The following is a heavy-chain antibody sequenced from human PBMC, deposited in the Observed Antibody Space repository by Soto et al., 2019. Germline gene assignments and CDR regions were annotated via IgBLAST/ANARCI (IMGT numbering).Heavy chain of an antibody. J-gene: IGHJ4*02. CDR1: GYTFSNDA. CDR3: ARAYRYYWNYMMY. D-gene: IGHD1-7*01. CDR2: VSAYNGNT. Sequence: QVQLVQSGAEVKKPGASVKVSCKASGYTFSNDAITWVRQAPGQGLEWMGWVSAYNGNTNYAQKFKGRVTMTTDTSTRTAYMEIRSLRYDDTAVYFCARAYRYYWNYMMYWGQGTLVTVSS. V-gene: IGHV1-18*01.